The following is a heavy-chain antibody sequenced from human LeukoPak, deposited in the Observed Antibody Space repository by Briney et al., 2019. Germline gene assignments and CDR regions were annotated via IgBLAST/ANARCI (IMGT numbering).Heavy chain of an antibody. CDR3: ARVQLERYGDPFDY. V-gene: IGHV1-69*10. D-gene: IGHD1-1*01. Sequence: GASVKVSCKASGGTFSSYDISWVRQAPGQGLEWMGGIKPTSGKANYAQKFQGRVTTTADKSTSTAYMQPSSLRSDDTPVYYSARVQLERYGDPFDYWAKGTLVTVPS. CDR1: GGTFSSYD. CDR2: IKPTSGKA. J-gene: IGHJ4*02.